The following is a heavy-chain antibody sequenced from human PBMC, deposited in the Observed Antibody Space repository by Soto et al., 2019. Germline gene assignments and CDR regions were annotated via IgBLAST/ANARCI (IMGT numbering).Heavy chain of an antibody. V-gene: IGHV3-48*01. CDR1: GFTFSSYS. CDR3: AKGRSYYYSYGVDV. J-gene: IGHJ6*02. CDR2: ISSSSSTI. Sequence: GALRLSCAASGFTFSSYSMNWVRQAPGKGLEWVSYISSSSSTIYYADSVKGRFTISRDNSKSTLYLQMNSLRAEDTALYYCAKGRSYYYSYGVDVWLQGTTVTVS.